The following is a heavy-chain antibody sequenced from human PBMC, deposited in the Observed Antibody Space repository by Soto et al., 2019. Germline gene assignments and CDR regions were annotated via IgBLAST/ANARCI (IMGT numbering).Heavy chain of an antibody. Sequence: ASVKVSCKASGYTFTGYYMHWVRQAPGQGLEWMGWINPNSGGTNYAQKFQGRVTMTRDTSISTAYMELSRLRSDDTAVYYCARARGYYDFWSGYHRRYYYYGMDVWGQGTTVTVSS. V-gene: IGHV1-2*02. CDR1: GYTFTGYY. J-gene: IGHJ6*02. CDR2: INPNSGGT. D-gene: IGHD3-3*01. CDR3: ARARGYYDFWSGYHRRYYYYGMDV.